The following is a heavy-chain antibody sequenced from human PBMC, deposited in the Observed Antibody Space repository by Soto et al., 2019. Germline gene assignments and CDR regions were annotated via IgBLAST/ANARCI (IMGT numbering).Heavy chain of an antibody. CDR2: ICRGGGT. CDR1: GFSVRAYY. CDR3: ARGYCGSTNCFEFPQPNGMDV. V-gene: IGHV3-53*01. Sequence: LRLSCAASGFSVRAYYLAWVRQAPGKGLEWPSNICRGGGTYYADSVKGRFTISRDDSRNTLYLHMSNLRGDDTAVYHCARGYCGSTNCFEFPQPNGMDVWGPGTTVTVSS. D-gene: IGHD2-2*01. J-gene: IGHJ6*02.